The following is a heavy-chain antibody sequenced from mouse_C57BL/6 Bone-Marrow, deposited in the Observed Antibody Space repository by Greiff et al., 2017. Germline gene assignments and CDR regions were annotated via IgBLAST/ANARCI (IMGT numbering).Heavy chain of an antibody. CDR1: GYTFTSYW. V-gene: IGHV1-53*01. D-gene: IGHD1-1*01. CDR3: ARGGQNGSSRFAY. Sequence: QVQLQQSGTELVKPGASVKLSCKASGYTFTSYWMPWVKQRPGQGLEWIGNINPSNGGTNYNEKFKSKATLTVDKSSSTAYMQLSSLTSEDSAVYDCARGGQNGSSRFAYGGQGTLVTGSA. J-gene: IGHJ3*01. CDR2: INPSNGGT.